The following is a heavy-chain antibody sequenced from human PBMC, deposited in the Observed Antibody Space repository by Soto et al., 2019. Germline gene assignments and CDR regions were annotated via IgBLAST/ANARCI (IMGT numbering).Heavy chain of an antibody. D-gene: IGHD6-13*01. CDR3: ARGTAAAKPPHRGYYCYGMDV. V-gene: IGHV3-30-3*01. Sequence: PGGSLRLSWAAAGFTFSSYAMHLGRQAPGKGLEWVAVISYGGSNKYYADSVKGRFTISRDNSRNTLYLQMNSLRAEDTAVYYCARGTAAAKPPHRGYYCYGMDVWGQGSTVTVSS. J-gene: IGHJ6*02. CDR1: GFTFSSYA. CDR2: ISYGGSNK.